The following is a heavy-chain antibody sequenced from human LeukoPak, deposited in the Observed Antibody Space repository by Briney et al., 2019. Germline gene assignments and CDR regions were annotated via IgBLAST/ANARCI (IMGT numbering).Heavy chain of an antibody. V-gene: IGHV3-53*01. CDR1: GFTVSSNC. CDR2: NYSGGGT. J-gene: IGHJ3*02. Sequence: QPGGSLRLSCAASGFTVSSNCMTWVRQAPGKGLEWVSVNYSGGGTYYAESVKGRFTISRDNSKNTLYLQMNSLRAEDTAVYYCASGTTWGTNAFDIWGQGTMVTVSS. D-gene: IGHD3-16*01. CDR3: ASGTTWGTNAFDI.